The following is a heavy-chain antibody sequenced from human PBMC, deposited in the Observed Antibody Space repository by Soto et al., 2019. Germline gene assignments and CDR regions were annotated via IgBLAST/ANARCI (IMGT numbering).Heavy chain of an antibody. D-gene: IGHD3-10*01. V-gene: IGHV1-18*01. CDR2: ISAYNGNT. CDR1: GYTFTSYG. CDR3: ARGLGTGSYGPQAPFDY. J-gene: IGHJ4*02. Sequence: ASVKVSCKASGYTFTSYGISWVRQAPGQGLEWMGWISAYNGNTNYAQKLQGRVTMTTDTSTSTAYMELRSLRSDDTAVYYCARGLGTGSYGPQAPFDYWGQGTLVTVSS.